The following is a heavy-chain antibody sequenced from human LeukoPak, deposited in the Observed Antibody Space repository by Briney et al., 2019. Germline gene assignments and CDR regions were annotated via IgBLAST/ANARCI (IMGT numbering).Heavy chain of an antibody. CDR2: IRYDGSNK. CDR3: AGSDTTGYIPREWDYWYFDL. Sequence: GGSLRLSCAASGFTFSSYGMHWVRQAPGKGLEWVAFIRYDGSNKYYADSVKGRFTISRDNSKNTLYLQMNSLRAEDTAVYYCAGSDTTGYIPREWDYWYFDLWGCGALVTVSS. V-gene: IGHV3-30*02. D-gene: IGHD1-1*01. J-gene: IGHJ2*01. CDR1: GFTFSSYG.